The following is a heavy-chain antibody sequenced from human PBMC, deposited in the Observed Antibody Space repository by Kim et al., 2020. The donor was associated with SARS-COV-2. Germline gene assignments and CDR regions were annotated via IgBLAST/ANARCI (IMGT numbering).Heavy chain of an antibody. Sequence: SETLSLTCTVSGGSISSSSYYWGWIRQPPGKGLEWIGSIYYSGSTYYNPSLKSRVTISVDTSKNQFSLKLSSVTAADTAVYYCARLVVGAAFDYWGQGTLVTVSS. CDR3: ARLVVGAAFDY. V-gene: IGHV4-39*01. J-gene: IGHJ4*02. CDR1: GGSISSSSYY. D-gene: IGHD1-26*01. CDR2: IYYSGST.